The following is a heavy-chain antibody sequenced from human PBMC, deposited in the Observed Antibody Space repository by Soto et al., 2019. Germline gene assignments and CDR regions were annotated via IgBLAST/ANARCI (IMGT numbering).Heavy chain of an antibody. Sequence: ASVKVSCKASGYTFTSYGISWVRQAPGQGLEWMGWISAYNGNTNYAQKLQGRVTMTTDTSTSTAYMELRSLRSDDTAVYYCARDRGNVMATTHFDYWGQGTLVTVSS. CDR3: ARDRGNVMATTHFDY. D-gene: IGHD5-12*01. J-gene: IGHJ4*02. CDR2: ISAYNGNT. CDR1: GYTFTSYG. V-gene: IGHV1-18*01.